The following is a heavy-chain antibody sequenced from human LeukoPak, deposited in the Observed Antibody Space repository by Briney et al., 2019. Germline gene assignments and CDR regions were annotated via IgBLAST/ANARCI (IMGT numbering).Heavy chain of an antibody. CDR3: AKDIVELGYFDWLLFYYYYGMDV. V-gene: IGHV3-23*01. CDR1: GFTFSSYA. Sequence: GGSLRLSCAASGFTFSSYAMSWVRQAPGKGLEWVSAISGSGGSTYYADSVKGRFTIPRDNSKNTLYLQMNSLRAEDTAVYYCAKDIVELGYFDWLLFYYYYGMDVWGQGTTVTVSS. CDR2: ISGSGGST. D-gene: IGHD3-9*01. J-gene: IGHJ6*02.